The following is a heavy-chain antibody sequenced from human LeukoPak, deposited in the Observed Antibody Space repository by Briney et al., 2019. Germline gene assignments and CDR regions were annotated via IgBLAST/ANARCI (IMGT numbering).Heavy chain of an antibody. CDR3: AKDTGRPTDAITMEDNAFDI. CDR1: GFTSDDHG. J-gene: IGHJ3*02. D-gene: IGHD3-3*01. CDR2: ISWSSGII. Sequence: GRSLRLSCAASGFTSDDHGMHWVRQAPGKGLEWVSGISWSSGIIGYADSVKGRFTISRDNAKNSLYLQMDSLRAEDTALYYCAKDTGRPTDAITMEDNAFDIWGQGTMVTVSS. V-gene: IGHV3-9*02.